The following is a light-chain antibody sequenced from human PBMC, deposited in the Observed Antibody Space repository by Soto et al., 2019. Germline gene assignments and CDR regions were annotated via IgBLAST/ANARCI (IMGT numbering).Light chain of an antibody. CDR1: QDIGGR. V-gene: IGKV1-5*01. CDR3: QQYKSYWT. Sequence: IHRTHSPSSVSASVLYRITITFRASQDIGGRLAWYQQKPGKAPKLLISDASSLETGVPSRFSGSGSGTEFTLTINSLQPDDFATYYCQQYKSYWTFGQGTKVDIK. CDR2: DAS. J-gene: IGKJ1*01.